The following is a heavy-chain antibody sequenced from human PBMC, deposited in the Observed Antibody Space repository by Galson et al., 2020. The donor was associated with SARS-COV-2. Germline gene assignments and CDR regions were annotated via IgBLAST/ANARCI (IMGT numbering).Heavy chain of an antibody. CDR1: GFTFSGSA. CDR2: VKSKTNSYAT. D-gene: IGHD2-2*01. CDR3: TVGYCSSTTCYPRFDP. J-gene: IGHJ5*02. Sequence: GGSLRLSCAASGFTFSGSAIHWVRQASGKGLEWVGRVKSKTNSYATAYAASVKGRFTISRDDSRNTAYLQMNSPKTEDTALYYCTVGYCSSTTCYPRFDPWGQGTLVTVSS. V-gene: IGHV3-73*01.